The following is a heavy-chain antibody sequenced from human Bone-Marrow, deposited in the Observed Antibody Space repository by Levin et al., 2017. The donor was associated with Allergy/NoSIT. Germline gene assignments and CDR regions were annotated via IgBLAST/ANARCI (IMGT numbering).Heavy chain of an antibody. V-gene: IGHV3-21*01. CDR2: IDRSSDYI. J-gene: IGHJ4*02. CDR1: GFIFSGYT. Sequence: PGGSLRLSCAASGFIFSGYTMNWVRQAPGKGLEWVSTIDRSSDYIYYADSVKGRFTISRDNAKSSLYLQMNDLRAEDTAIYYCARGRWGSGRGIDYWGQGTLVTVSS. CDR3: ARGRWGSGRGIDY. D-gene: IGHD7-27*01.